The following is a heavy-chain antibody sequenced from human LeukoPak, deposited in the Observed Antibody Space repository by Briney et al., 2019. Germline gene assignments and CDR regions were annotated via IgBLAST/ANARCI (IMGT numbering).Heavy chain of an antibody. D-gene: IGHD3/OR15-3a*01. CDR2: IYTSGYT. J-gene: IGHJ5*02. V-gene: IGHV4-4*07. Sequence: SETLSLTCTVSGGSISGYFWTWIRQPAGKGLEWIGRIYTSGYTNYNPSLKSRVTMSVDASKNQFSLKLSSVTAADTAVYYCARDGRQNNWFDPWGQGTLVTVSS. CDR3: ARDGRQNNWFDP. CDR1: GGSISGYF.